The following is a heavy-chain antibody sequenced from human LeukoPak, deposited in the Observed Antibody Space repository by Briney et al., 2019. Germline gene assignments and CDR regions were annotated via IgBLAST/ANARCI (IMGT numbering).Heavy chain of an antibody. J-gene: IGHJ4*02. V-gene: IGHV3-33*01. CDR2: IWYDGSNK. CDR3: ARDPSITMIVGYFDY. Sequence: GGSLRLSCAASGFTFSSYGMPWVRQAPGKGLEWVAVIWYDGSNKYYADSVKGRFTISRDNSKNTLYLQMNSLRAEDTAVYYCARDPSITMIVGYFDYWGQGTLVTVSS. D-gene: IGHD3-22*01. CDR1: GFTFSSYG.